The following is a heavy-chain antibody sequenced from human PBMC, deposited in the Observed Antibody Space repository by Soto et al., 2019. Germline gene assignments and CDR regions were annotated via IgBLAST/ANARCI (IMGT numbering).Heavy chain of an antibody. V-gene: IGHV3-7*01. CDR3: ASALAAPGGF. J-gene: IGHJ4*02. CDR1: GCNFSNYW. Sequence: GGSQRLPCAASGCNFSNYWIDWVRQAPGKGLEWVANIKQDGSAIYYVDSVKGRFTISRDNAKNSLYLQMNSLRAEDTAVYYCASALAAPGGFWGQGTLDTVSS. D-gene: IGHD6-13*01. CDR2: IKQDGSAI.